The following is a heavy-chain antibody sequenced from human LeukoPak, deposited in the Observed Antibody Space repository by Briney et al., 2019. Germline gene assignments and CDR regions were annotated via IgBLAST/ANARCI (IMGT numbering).Heavy chain of an antibody. J-gene: IGHJ4*02. D-gene: IGHD2-15*01. CDR1: GFTFSTYW. CDR3: ARNVGWFRFDY. V-gene: IGHV3-7*03. CDR2: VKEDGSEK. Sequence: GGSLGLSCAASGFTFSTYWMDWVRQAPGKGLEWVANVKEDGSEKYYEDSVKGRFTISRDNAKNSLYLQMNSLRAEDMAVYYCARNVGWFRFDYWGQGTLVTVSS.